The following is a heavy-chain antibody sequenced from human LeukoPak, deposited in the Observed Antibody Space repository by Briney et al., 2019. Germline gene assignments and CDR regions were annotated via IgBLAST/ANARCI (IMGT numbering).Heavy chain of an antibody. V-gene: IGHV4-34*01. CDR2: INHSGST. J-gene: IGHJ5*02. Sequence: SEALSLTCAVYGGSFSGYYWSWIRQPPGKGLEWIGEINHSGSTNYNPSLKSRVTISVDTSRNQFSLKLSSVTAADTAVYYCARGVDIVVVVARGLNWFAPWGQGTLVTVPS. CDR3: ARGVDIVVVVARGLNWFAP. CDR1: GGSFSGYY. D-gene: IGHD2-15*01.